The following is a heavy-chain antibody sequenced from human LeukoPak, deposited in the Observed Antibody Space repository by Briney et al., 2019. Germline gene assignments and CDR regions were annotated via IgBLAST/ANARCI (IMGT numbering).Heavy chain of an antibody. CDR1: GYTFTSYY. CDR3: ARDPGYCSGGSCYPYYFDY. J-gene: IGHJ4*02. CDR2: INPSGAST. V-gene: IGHV1-46*01. D-gene: IGHD2-15*01. Sequence: GASVRVSCKASGYTFTSYYLYWVRQAPGQGLEWMGLINPSGASTNYAQKFQGRVTMTRDTSTSTVYMELSSLRSEDTAVYYCARDPGYCSGGSCYPYYFDYWGQGTLVTVSS.